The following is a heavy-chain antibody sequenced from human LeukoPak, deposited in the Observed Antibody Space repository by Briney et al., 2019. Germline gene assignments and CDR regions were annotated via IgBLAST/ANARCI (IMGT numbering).Heavy chain of an antibody. D-gene: IGHD2-15*01. CDR3: AKDIGYCGGGSCSSDYFGLVV. J-gene: IGHJ6*02. V-gene: IGHV3-9*01. Sequence: GWSLRLSCVASGYCFGDYGMHWVRHAPGKGLEWGSGTNGDTNNVMYADSVEGLFTISRDNAKNSLYLQMNSLRAEDTAVYYCAKDIGYCGGGSCSSDYFGLVVCGLGTTVTVSS. CDR2: TNGDTNNV. CDR1: GYCFGDYG.